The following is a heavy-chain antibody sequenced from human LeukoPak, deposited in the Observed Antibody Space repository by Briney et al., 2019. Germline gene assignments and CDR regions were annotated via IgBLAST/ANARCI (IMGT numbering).Heavy chain of an antibody. V-gene: IGHV3-21*01. CDR1: GFNFSSYS. CDR2: ISSSSSYI. CDR3: ARADIAVAGTGFDY. Sequence: GGSLRLSCAASGFNFSSYSMNWVRQAPGKGLEWVSSISSSSSYIYYADSVKGRFTISRDNAKNSLYLQMNSLRAEDTAVYYCARADIAVAGTGFDYWGQGTLVTVSS. J-gene: IGHJ4*02. D-gene: IGHD6-19*01.